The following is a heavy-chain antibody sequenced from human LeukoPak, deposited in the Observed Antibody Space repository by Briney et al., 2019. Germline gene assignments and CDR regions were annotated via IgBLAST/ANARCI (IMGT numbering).Heavy chain of an antibody. CDR2: ISAYNGNT. CDR1: GYTFTSYG. J-gene: IGHJ1*01. V-gene: IGHV1-18*01. Sequence: GASVKVSCKASGYTFTSYGISWVRQAPGQGLEWMGWISAYNGNTNYAQKPQGRVTMTTDTSTSTAYMELRSLRSDGTAVYYCARDYYQWLVPEYFQHWGQGTLVTVSS. D-gene: IGHD6-19*01. CDR3: ARDYYQWLVPEYFQH.